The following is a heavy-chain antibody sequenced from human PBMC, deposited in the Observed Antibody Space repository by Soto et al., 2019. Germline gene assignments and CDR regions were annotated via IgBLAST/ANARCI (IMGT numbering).Heavy chain of an antibody. CDR2: IIGSGGTA. V-gene: IGHV3-23*01. CDR3: AKGLGHNLNFDY. D-gene: IGHD1-20*01. Sequence: EVQLLESGGGSVQPGGSLRLSCAAARFTFSSYAMHWVRRPPGKGLEWVSSIIGSGGTAYYAASVKGRFSISRDSLVNTLYLQIHSLRAEYTAVYYRAKGLGHNLNFDYWGQGNLVTFSP. J-gene: IGHJ4*02. CDR1: RFTFSSYA.